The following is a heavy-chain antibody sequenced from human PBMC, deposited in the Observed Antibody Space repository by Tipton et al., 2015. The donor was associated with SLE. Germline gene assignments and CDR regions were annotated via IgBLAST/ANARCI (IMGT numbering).Heavy chain of an antibody. CDR3: ATSYSSSSHYFDY. V-gene: IGHV4-4*07. D-gene: IGHD6-6*01. CDR2: IYTSGST. CDR1: GGSISSYY. Sequence: TLSLTCTVSGGSISSYYRSWIRQPAGKGLEWIGRIYTSGSTYYNPSLKSRVTISVDTSKNQLSLKLSSVTAADTAVYYCATSYSSSSHYFDYWGQGTLVTVSS. J-gene: IGHJ4*02.